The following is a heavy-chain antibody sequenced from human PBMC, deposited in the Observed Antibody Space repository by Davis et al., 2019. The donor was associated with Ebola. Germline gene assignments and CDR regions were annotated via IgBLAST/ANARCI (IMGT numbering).Heavy chain of an antibody. CDR1: GYSFRDSW. D-gene: IGHD6-19*01. V-gene: IGHV5-51*01. Sequence: ESLKTPRRCSGYSFRDSWIAWVRQLPGHGLEWMGIIFPRDSATRYSPSFQGQVTISVDKSISTTYLQWSSLKASDSATYYCARGEDNYGWTSGWYFDPWGQGTLVTVSS. CDR2: IFPRDSAT. CDR3: ARGEDNYGWTSGWYFDP. J-gene: IGHJ5*02.